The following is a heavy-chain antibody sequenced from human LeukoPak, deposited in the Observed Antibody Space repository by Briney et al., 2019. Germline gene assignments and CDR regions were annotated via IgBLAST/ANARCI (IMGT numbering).Heavy chain of an antibody. V-gene: IGHV1-2*02. CDR3: AREDYYGSGVNWFDP. CDR2: TNPNSGGT. J-gene: IGHJ5*02. CDR1: GYTFTGYY. D-gene: IGHD3-10*01. Sequence: ASVKVSCKASGYTFTGYYMHWVRQAPGQGLEWMGWTNPNSGGTNYAQKFQGRVTMTRDTSISTAYMELSRLRSDDTAVYYCAREDYYGSGVNWFDPWGQGTLVTVSS.